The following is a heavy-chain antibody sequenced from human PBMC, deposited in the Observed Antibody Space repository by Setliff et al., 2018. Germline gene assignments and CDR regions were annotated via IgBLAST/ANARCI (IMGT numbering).Heavy chain of an antibody. Sequence: LSLTCTVYGASFSDYYWVWMRQPPGKRLEWIGSTYYNGTAYYNPSLQSRVAISVDTSKNYFSLDVSSVTAADTAVYYCVRESRSTWYRRDFWGQGTLVTVSS. D-gene: IGHD6-13*01. CDR3: VRESRSTWYRRDF. CDR1: GASFSDYY. CDR2: TYYNGTA. J-gene: IGHJ4*02. V-gene: IGHV4-39*02.